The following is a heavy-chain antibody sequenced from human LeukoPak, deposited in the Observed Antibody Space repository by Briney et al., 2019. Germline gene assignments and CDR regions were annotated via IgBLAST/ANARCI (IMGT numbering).Heavy chain of an antibody. V-gene: IGHV4-59*01. D-gene: IGHD3-9*01. J-gene: IGHJ4*02. CDR2: IYYSGST. CDR3: ARFSNNYDILTGYPMYYFDY. CDR1: GGSISTYY. Sequence: SETLSLTCTVSGGSISTYYWSWIRQPPGKGLEWIAYIYYSGSTNYNPSLKSRVTISVDTSENQFSLKLSSVTAADTAVYYCARFSNNYDILTGYPMYYFDYWGQGTLVTVSS.